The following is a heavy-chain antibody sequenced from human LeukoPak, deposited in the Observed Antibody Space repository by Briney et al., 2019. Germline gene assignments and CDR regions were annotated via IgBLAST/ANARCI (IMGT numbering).Heavy chain of an antibody. CDR1: GGSFSGYY. Sequence: PSETLSLTCAVYGGSFSGYYWSWIRQPPGKGLEWIGEINHSGSTNYNPSLKSRVTISVDTSKNQFSLELSSVTAADTAVYYCARGRRKGGYSGYGDYFDYWGQGTLVTVSS. D-gene: IGHD5-12*01. V-gene: IGHV4-34*01. CDR2: INHSGST. CDR3: ARGRRKGGYSGYGDYFDY. J-gene: IGHJ4*02.